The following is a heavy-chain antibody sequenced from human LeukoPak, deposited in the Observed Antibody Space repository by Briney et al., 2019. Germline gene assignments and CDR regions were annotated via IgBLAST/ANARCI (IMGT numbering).Heavy chain of an antibody. CDR3: ARSEQQDFGDYEFDY. Sequence: GGSLRLSCAASGFTFSTYAMHWVRQAPGKGLECVSAISSDGDSTYYANSVKDRFTISRDNSKNTLYLQMGSLRAEDMAVYYCARSEQQDFGDYEFDYWGQGTLVTVSS. J-gene: IGHJ4*02. V-gene: IGHV3-64*01. D-gene: IGHD4-17*01. CDR2: ISSDGDST. CDR1: GFTFSTYA.